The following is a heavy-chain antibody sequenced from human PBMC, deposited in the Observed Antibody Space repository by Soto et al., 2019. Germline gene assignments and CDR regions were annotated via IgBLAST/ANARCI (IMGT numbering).Heavy chain of an antibody. CDR3: ARHARISYAPELYYGMDV. Sequence: PGDSLKISCKGSGYSFTSYWIGCVRQMPRKGLEWMGIIYPGDSDTRYSPSFQGQVTISADKSISTAYLQWSSLKASDTAMYYCARHARISYAPELYYGMDVWGQGTTVTVSS. D-gene: IGHD2-8*01. CDR2: IYPGDSDT. V-gene: IGHV5-51*01. CDR1: GYSFTSYW. J-gene: IGHJ6*02.